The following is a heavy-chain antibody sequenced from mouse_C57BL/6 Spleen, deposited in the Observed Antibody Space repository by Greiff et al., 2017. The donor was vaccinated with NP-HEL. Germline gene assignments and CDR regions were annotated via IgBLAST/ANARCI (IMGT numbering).Heavy chain of an antibody. CDR3: TRETTTGDYYAMDY. D-gene: IGHD2-12*01. CDR1: GYTFTSYW. J-gene: IGHJ4*01. CDR2: IYPGNSDT. V-gene: IGHV1-5*01. Sequence: VQLQQSGTVLARPGASVKMSCKTSGYTFTSYWMHWVKQRPGQGLEWIGAIYPGNSDTSYNQKFKGKAKLTAVTSASTAYMELSSLTNEDSAVYYCTRETTTGDYYAMDYWGQGTSVTVSS.